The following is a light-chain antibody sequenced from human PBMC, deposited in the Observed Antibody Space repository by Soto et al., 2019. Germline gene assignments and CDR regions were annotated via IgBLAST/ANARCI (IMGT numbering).Light chain of an antibody. CDR3: QSFDSSVRDYV. CDR2: RND. J-gene: IGLJ1*01. CDR1: SSNIGAGFD. Sequence: QSVLTQPPSVSGAPGQRVTIYCTGSSSNIGAGFDVHWYQQLPGTAPKLLIYRNDNRPSGVPDRFSGSKSGTSASLAITGLQAEDEADYYCQSFDSSVRDYVFGTGTKVTVL. V-gene: IGLV1-40*01.